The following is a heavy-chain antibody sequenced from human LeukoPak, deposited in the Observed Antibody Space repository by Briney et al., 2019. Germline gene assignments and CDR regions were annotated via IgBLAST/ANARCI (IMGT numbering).Heavy chain of an antibody. Sequence: SETLSLTCTVSGGSISSSSYYWGWIRQPPGKGLEWIGSIYYSGSTYYNPSLKSRVTISVDTSKNQFSLKLSSVTAADTAVYYCARDPLYYYGSGSYPWNYWGQGTLVTVSS. V-gene: IGHV4-39*07. CDR3: ARDPLYYYGSGSYPWNY. CDR1: GGSISSSSYY. D-gene: IGHD3-10*01. CDR2: IYYSGST. J-gene: IGHJ4*02.